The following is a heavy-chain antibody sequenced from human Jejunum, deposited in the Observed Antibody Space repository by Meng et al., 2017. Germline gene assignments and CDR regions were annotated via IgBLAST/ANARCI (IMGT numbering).Heavy chain of an antibody. CDR2: INEDGSAP. CDR3: ARDDLGYRY. CDR1: ELSINTHW. D-gene: IGHD3-16*02. Sequence: GESLKISCAASELSINTHWMSWVRQAPGKGLEWVANINEDGSAPYHADSVKGRFTISRDNAKNSLYLQMNNLRVEDTGIYYCARDDLGYRYWGQGTLVTVSS. J-gene: IGHJ4*02. V-gene: IGHV3-7*01.